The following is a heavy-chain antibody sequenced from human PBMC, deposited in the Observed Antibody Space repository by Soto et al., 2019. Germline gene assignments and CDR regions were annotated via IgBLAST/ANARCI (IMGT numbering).Heavy chain of an antibody. Sequence: GGSLRLSCAASGFTFSSYSMNWVRQAPGKGLEWVSYISSSSSTIYYADSVKGRFTISRDNAKNSLYLQMNSLRAEDTAVYYCARDPYYDFWSGYSPNWFDPWGQGTLVTVSS. CDR3: ARDPYYDFWSGYSPNWFDP. D-gene: IGHD3-3*01. CDR1: GFTFSSYS. V-gene: IGHV3-48*01. CDR2: ISSSSSTI. J-gene: IGHJ5*02.